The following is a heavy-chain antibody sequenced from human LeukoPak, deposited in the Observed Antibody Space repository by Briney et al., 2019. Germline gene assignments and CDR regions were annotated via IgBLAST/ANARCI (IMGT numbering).Heavy chain of an antibody. J-gene: IGHJ3*02. CDR1: GFTLDDYA. V-gene: IGHV3-9*03. CDR2: ISWNSGSI. Sequence: GGSLRLSCAASGFTLDDYAMHWVRQAPGQGLEWVSGISWNSGSIGYADSVKGRFTISRDNAKNSLYLQMNSLRAEDMALYYCAKDRVAVATPLSAFDIWGQGTMVTVSS. D-gene: IGHD6-19*01. CDR3: AKDRVAVATPLSAFDI.